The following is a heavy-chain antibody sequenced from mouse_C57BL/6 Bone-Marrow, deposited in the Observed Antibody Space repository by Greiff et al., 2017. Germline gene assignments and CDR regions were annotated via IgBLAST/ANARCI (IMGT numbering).Heavy chain of an antibody. CDR2: ISSGGSYT. Sequence: EVQGVESGGDLVKPGGSLKLSCAASGFTFSSYGMSWVRQTPDKRLEWVATISSGGSYTYYPDSVKGRFTISRDNAKNTLYLQMSSLKSEDTAMYYCARVLDYWGQGTTLTVSS. CDR1: GFTFSSYG. J-gene: IGHJ2*01. CDR3: ARVLDY. V-gene: IGHV5-6*01.